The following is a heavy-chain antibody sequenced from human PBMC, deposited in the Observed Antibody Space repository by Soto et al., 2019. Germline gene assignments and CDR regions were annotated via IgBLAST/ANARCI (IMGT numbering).Heavy chain of an antibody. CDR2: ISSSGSTI. J-gene: IGHJ4*02. Sequence: GGSLRLSCAASGFTFSSYEMNWVRQAPGKGLEWVSYISSSGSTIYYADSVKGRFTISRDNAKNSLYLQMNSLRAEDTAVYYCARAYYYDSSGYPFDYWGQGTLVTVSS. V-gene: IGHV3-48*03. CDR3: ARAYYYDSSGYPFDY. CDR1: GFTFSSYE. D-gene: IGHD3-22*01.